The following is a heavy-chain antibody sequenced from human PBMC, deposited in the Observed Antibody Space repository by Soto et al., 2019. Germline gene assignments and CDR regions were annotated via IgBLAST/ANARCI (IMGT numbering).Heavy chain of an antibody. J-gene: IGHJ4*02. Sequence: EVQLVESGGGLVQPGGSLRLSCAASGFTFRSYEMNWVRQAPGKGLEWVSYISRIVTTIYYADSVKGRFTISRDNAKNSLYLQMNSLRAEDTAVYYCARGLYGVEGGDYWGQGTLVTVSS. CDR1: GFTFRSYE. CDR3: ARGLYGVEGGDY. V-gene: IGHV3-48*03. CDR2: ISRIVTTI. D-gene: IGHD4-17*01.